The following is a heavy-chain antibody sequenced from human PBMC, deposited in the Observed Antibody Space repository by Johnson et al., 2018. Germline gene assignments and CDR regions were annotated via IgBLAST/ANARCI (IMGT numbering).Heavy chain of an antibody. D-gene: IGHD2-21*02. Sequence: QVQLVQSGGGLVQPGGSLRLSCAASGFTFSDYYMTWTRQAPGKGLEWLSYISSSGSTIYYVDSVKGRFTLSRDNAKNSLYLQMNSRRDEDTAVYYCATGNYCGGDCFSLRYFQHWGQGTLVTVSS. J-gene: IGHJ1*01. CDR2: ISSSGSTI. CDR1: GFTFSDYY. CDR3: ATGNYCGGDCFSLRYFQH. V-gene: IGHV3-11*04.